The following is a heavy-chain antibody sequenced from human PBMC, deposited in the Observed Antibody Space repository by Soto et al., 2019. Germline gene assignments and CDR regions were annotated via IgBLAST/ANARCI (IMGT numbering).Heavy chain of an antibody. CDR3: ARDGVEQLARVWFDP. V-gene: IGHV1-69*01. CDR2: IIPIFGTA. Sequence: QVQLVQSGAEVKKPGSSVKVSCKASGGTFSSYAISWVRQAPGQGREWMGGIIPIFGTANYAQKFQGRVTIHAYESTSTAYMELSSLRSEDTAVYYCARDGVEQLARVWFDPWGQGTLVTVSS. CDR1: GGTFSSYA. J-gene: IGHJ5*02. D-gene: IGHD6-6*01.